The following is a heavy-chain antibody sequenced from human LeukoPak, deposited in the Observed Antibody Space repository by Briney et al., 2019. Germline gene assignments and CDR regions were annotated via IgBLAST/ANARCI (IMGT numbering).Heavy chain of an antibody. D-gene: IGHD3-22*01. CDR1: GFTFSSYG. CDR2: IRYDGSNK. J-gene: IGHJ4*02. Sequence: PGGSLRLSCAASGFTFSSYGMHWVRQAPGKGLEWVAFIRYDGSNKYYADSVKGRFTISRDNSKNTLYLQMNSLRAEDTAVYYCAAGEITTPAHWGQGTLVTVSS. V-gene: IGHV3-30*02. CDR3: AAGEITTPAH.